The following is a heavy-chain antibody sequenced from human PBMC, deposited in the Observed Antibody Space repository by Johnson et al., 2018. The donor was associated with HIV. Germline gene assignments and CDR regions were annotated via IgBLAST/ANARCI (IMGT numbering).Heavy chain of an antibody. CDR1: GFTVSSNY. D-gene: IGHD6-19*01. CDR3: ARGSGHHPGAFDI. V-gene: IGHV3-11*04. CDR2: ISSSGSTI. J-gene: IGHJ3*02. Sequence: QVQLVESGGGLVQPGRSLRLSCAASGFTVSSNYMSWIRQAPGKGLECVSYISSSGSTIYYADSVKGRFTISRDNAKNSLYLQMNSLRAEDTAVYYCARGSGHHPGAFDIWGQGTMVTVSS.